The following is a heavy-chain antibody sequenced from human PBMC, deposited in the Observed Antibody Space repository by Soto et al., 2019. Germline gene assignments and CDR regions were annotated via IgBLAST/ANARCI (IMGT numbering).Heavy chain of an antibody. CDR2: IYYSGST. CDR1: GGSISSSSYY. CDR3: ATHPPRYFDWLNYYYYYGMDV. J-gene: IGHJ6*02. Sequence: SETLSLTCTVSGGSISSSSYYWGWIRQPPGKGLEWIGSIYYSGSTYYNPSLKSRVTISVDTSKNQFSLKLSSVTAADTAVYYCATHPPRYFDWLNYYYYYGMDVWGQGTTVTVSS. D-gene: IGHD3-9*01. V-gene: IGHV4-39*01.